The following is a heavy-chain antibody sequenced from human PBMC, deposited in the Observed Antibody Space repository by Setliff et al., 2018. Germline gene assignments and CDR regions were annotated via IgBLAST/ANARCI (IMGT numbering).Heavy chain of an antibody. CDR2: ISWNSGSR. CDR3: TRDYGFCSGGSCSYYGMDV. J-gene: IGHJ6*02. D-gene: IGHD2-15*01. CDR1: GFTFSSYA. V-gene: IGHV3-20*04. Sequence: GGSLRLSCAASGFTFSSYAMSWVRQAPGKGLEWVSGISWNSGSRGYADSVKGRFTISRDNAKNSLYLQMNSLRAEDTAVYYCTRDYGFCSGGSCSYYGMDVWGQGTTVTVSS.